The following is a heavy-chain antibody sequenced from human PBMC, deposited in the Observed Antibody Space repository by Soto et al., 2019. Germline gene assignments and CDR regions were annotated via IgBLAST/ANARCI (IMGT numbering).Heavy chain of an antibody. CDR1: GFTFSSYA. J-gene: IGHJ6*02. CDR3: ARVVRHFDTPYGMDV. V-gene: IGHV3-23*01. D-gene: IGHD3-9*01. Sequence: EVQLLESGEGLVQPGGSLKLSCAASGFTFSSYAMSWVRQAPGKGLEWVSGIGGSGGNTYYADSVKGRFTISRDNSKNTLFLQMNSLRAEDTAEYYCARVVRHFDTPYGMDVWGQGTTVTVSS. CDR2: IGGSGGNT.